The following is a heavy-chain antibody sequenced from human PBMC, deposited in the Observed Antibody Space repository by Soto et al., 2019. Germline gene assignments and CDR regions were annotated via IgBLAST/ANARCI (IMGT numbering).Heavy chain of an antibody. CDR3: AKLGDLGYSYGSDVDLTY. CDR1: GFTFSSYA. J-gene: IGHJ4*02. D-gene: IGHD5-18*01. CDR2: ISGSGGST. Sequence: GGSLRLSCAASGFTFSSYAMSWVRQAPGKGLEWVSAISGSGGSTYYADSVKGRFTISRDNSKNTLYLQMSSLRAEDTAVYYCAKLGDLGYSYGSDVDLTYWGQGTLVTVSS. V-gene: IGHV3-23*01.